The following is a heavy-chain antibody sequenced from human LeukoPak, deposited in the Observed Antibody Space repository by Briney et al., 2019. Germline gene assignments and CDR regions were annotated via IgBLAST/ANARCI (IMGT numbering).Heavy chain of an antibody. CDR1: GFTFSNYG. J-gene: IGHJ4*02. CDR3: ARGPLYYYGSAQYYFDY. CDR2: ISPSGDIT. V-gene: IGHV3-23*01. Sequence: GGSLRLSCAASGFTFSNYGMNWVRQAPGKGLEWVSGISPSGDITYYADSVKGRFTISRDNSKNTLYLQMGSLRAEDMAVYYCARGPLYYYGSAQYYFDYWGQGTLVTVSS. D-gene: IGHD3-10*01.